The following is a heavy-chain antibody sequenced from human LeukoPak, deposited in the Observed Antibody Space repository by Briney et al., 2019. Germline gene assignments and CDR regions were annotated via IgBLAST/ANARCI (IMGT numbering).Heavy chain of an antibody. J-gene: IGHJ4*02. CDR2: ISTSSSHT. CDR3: AKGGYTYGGRLFDY. D-gene: IGHD5-18*01. CDR1: GFTFSDHY. V-gene: IGHV3-11*03. Sequence: SGGSLRLSCAASGFTFSDHYMSWIRQAPGKGLEWVSYISTSSSHTDYADSVKGRFTISRDDGRKSLYLQMDSLRNEDTALYYCAKGGYTYGGRLFDYWGEGTLVTVSS.